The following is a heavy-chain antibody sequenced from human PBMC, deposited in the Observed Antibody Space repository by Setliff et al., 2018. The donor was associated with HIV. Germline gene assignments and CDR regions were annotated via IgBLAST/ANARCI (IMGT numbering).Heavy chain of an antibody. Sequence: ASVKVSCKASGYTFTGYYMHWVRQAPGQGLEWMGWINPNSDGTNYAQKFQGRVTMTRDTSISTAYMELSRLRSDDTAVYYCARDLGSGSYSLSLDYWGQGTLVTVSS. J-gene: IGHJ4*02. CDR2: INPNSDGT. V-gene: IGHV1-2*02. D-gene: IGHD1-26*01. CDR1: GYTFTGYY. CDR3: ARDLGSGSYSLSLDY.